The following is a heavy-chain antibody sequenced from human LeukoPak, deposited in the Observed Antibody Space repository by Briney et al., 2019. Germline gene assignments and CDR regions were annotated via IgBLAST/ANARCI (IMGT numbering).Heavy chain of an antibody. D-gene: IGHD6-19*01. CDR3: AKGHSSGPYYGMDV. CDR1: GFTFINYN. Sequence: GGSLRLSCAASGFTFINYNMNWVRQAPGKGLEWVSYISGSTSTIYYADPVKGRFTISRDNSKNTLYLQMNSLRAEDTAVYYCAKGHSSGPYYGMDVWGQGTTVTVSS. CDR2: ISGSTSTI. V-gene: IGHV3-48*01. J-gene: IGHJ6*02.